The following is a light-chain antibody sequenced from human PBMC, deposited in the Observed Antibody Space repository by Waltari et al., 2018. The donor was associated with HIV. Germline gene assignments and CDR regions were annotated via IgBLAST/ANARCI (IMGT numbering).Light chain of an antibody. V-gene: IGKV1-39*01. CDR2: AAS. CDR3: QQSYSTTWT. CDR1: QNINNY. J-gene: IGKJ1*01. Sequence: DIQMTQSPSSLSASVGDRVTITCLASQNINNYLNLYHEKPGKAPNLLIFAASSLQSGVPSRFSGSGSGTAFTLTINNLQPEDFASYYCQQSYSTTWTFGQGTKVEIK.